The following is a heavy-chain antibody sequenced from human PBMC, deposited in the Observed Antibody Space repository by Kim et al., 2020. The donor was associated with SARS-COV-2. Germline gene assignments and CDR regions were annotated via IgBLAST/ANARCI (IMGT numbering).Heavy chain of an antibody. CDR1: GFTFSSYG. CDR2: ISHDGSNK. J-gene: IGHJ4*02. CDR3: ARWGYQWLAD. Sequence: GGSLRLSCAASGFTFSSYGFHWVRQAPGKGLQWMAFISHDGSNKNYGESVKGRFSVSRDNPKNTLYLQMDSLRIEDTAVYYCARWGYQWLADWGQGTLVTVSS. V-gene: IGHV3-30*03. D-gene: IGHD6-19*01.